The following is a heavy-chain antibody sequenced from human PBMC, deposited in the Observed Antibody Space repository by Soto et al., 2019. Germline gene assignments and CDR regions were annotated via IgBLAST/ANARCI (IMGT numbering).Heavy chain of an antibody. D-gene: IGHD5-18*01. V-gene: IGHV4-59*01. CDR1: GGSINTYF. J-gene: IGHJ4*02. Sequence: SETLSLTCTVSGGSINTYFWSWIRQSPGKGLEWIGYIYYSGSTDYSPSLRSRVSISLDTSKSQFSLKLSSVTAADTAVYYCARGGRESSYGIYFDYWGQGTLVTVSS. CDR2: IYYSGST. CDR3: ARGGRESSYGIYFDY.